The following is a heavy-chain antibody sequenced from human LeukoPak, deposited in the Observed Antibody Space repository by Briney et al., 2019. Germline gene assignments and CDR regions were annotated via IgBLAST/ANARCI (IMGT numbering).Heavy chain of an antibody. V-gene: IGHV4-61*01. Sequence: SETLSLTCTVSGGSIGSSNYYWGWIRQPPGKGLEWIGYIYQSGSTNYNPSLKSRVTMSVDTSKNQFSLQLSSVTAADTAVYYCARDTIFGYYYYMDVWGKGTTVTVSS. CDR1: GGSIGSSNYY. CDR2: IYQSGST. J-gene: IGHJ6*03. D-gene: IGHD3-3*01. CDR3: ARDTIFGYYYYMDV.